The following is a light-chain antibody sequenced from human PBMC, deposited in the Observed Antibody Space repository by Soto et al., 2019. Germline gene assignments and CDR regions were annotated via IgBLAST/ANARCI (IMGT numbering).Light chain of an antibody. CDR2: AAS. J-gene: IGKJ4*01. Sequence: DIQMTQSPSSLSASVGDRVTISCRASQGISHYLAWYQQRPGKAHKLLSYAASTLQSGVPSRFSGGGSGTDVTLTISSLQPEDVATYYCQTCNSAPSFGGVTKVEIK. CDR3: QTCNSAPS. CDR1: QGISHY. V-gene: IGKV1-27*01.